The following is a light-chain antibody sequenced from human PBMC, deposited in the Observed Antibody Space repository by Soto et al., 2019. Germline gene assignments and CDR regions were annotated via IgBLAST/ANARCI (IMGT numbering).Light chain of an antibody. J-gene: IGLJ2*01. CDR2: SDD. Sequence: QSVLTQPPSASGTPGQRVTISCSGSGSSIETNSVYWYQHLPGTAPKLLIYSDDQRPSGVPDRFSGSKSGTSASLAISGLRSEDEADYYCSTWDDSQVIFGGGTKVTVL. V-gene: IGLV1-47*02. CDR1: GSSIETNS. CDR3: STWDDSQVI.